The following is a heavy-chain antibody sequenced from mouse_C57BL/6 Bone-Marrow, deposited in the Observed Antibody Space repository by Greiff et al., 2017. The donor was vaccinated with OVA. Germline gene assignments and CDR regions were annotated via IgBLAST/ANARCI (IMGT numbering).Heavy chain of an antibody. CDR1: GYTFTSYW. V-gene: IGHV1-64*01. Sequence: QVQLQQPGAELVKPGASVKLSCKASGYTFTSYWMHWVKQRPGQGLEWIGMIHPNSGSTNYNEKFKSKATLTVDKSSSTAYMQLSSLTSEDSAVYYCAREGAYDYDVAYWGQGTLVTVSA. CDR3: AREGAYDYDVAY. CDR2: IHPNSGST. D-gene: IGHD2-4*01. J-gene: IGHJ3*01.